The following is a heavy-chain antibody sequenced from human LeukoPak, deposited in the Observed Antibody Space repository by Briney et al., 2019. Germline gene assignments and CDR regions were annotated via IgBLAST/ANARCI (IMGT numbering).Heavy chain of an antibody. J-gene: IGHJ4*02. CDR1: GFTFSSYW. V-gene: IGHV3-74*01. CDR3: AKDVDTAMVFDY. CDR2: IKSDGSST. D-gene: IGHD5-18*01. Sequence: GGSLRLSCAASGFTFSSYWMHWVRQAPGKGLVWVSSIKSDGSSTSYADSVKGRLTISRDNARNTLYLQMNSLRAEDTAVYYCAKDVDTAMVFDYWGQGTLVTVSS.